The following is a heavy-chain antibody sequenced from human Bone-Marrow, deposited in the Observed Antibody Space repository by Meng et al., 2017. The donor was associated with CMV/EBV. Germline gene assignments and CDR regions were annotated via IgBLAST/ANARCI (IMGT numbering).Heavy chain of an antibody. J-gene: IGHJ6*02. V-gene: IGHV4-34*01. D-gene: IGHD2-2*01. CDR2: INHSGST. Sequence: SETLSLTCAVYGGSFSGYYWSWIRQPPGKGLEWIGEINHSGSTNYNPSLKSRVTISVDTSKNQFSLKLSSVTAADTAVYYCARDRPHCSSTSCASSSYYYYGMDVWGQGTTVTVSS. CDR1: GGSFSGYY. CDR3: ARDRPHCSSTSCASSSYYYYGMDV.